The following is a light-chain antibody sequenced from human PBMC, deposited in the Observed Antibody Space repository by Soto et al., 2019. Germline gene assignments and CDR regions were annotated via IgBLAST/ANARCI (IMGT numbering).Light chain of an antibody. V-gene: IGLV2-14*01. CDR3: SSFTLRNPVV. J-gene: IGLJ2*01. CDR1: SSDVGAYNY. Sequence: QSALTQPASVSGSPGQSITISCTGTSSDVGAYNYVSWYQQHPGNAPKLMISEVSQRPAGVSNRFSGSKSGNTASLTISGLQDEDEAHYDCSSFTLRNPVVFGGGTKLTVL. CDR2: EVS.